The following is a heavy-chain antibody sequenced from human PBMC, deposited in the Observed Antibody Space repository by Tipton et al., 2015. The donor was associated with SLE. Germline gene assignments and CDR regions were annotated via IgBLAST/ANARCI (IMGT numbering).Heavy chain of an antibody. V-gene: IGHV4-39*07. CDR2: IYHSGTT. CDR1: GGSISSSDYY. Sequence: TLSLTCTVSGGSISSSDYYWGWIRQPPGKGLEWIGSIYHSGTTHSNPSLRSRVTISIDTSKKQFSLRLTSVTAADTAVYYCARVQAYEGFDPWGQGTLVTVSS. CDR3: ARVQAYEGFDP. D-gene: IGHD3-16*01. J-gene: IGHJ5*02.